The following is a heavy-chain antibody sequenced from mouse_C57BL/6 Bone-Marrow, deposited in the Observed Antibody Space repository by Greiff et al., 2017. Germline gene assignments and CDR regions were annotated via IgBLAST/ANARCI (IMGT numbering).Heavy chain of an antibody. J-gene: IGHJ2*01. Sequence: QVQLQQPGAELVMPGASVKLSCKASGYTFTSYWMHWVKQRPGQGLEWIGEIDPSDSYTNYNQKFKGKSTLTVDKSSSTAYMQLSSLTSEDSAVYYCARDMVTTGGDYFDYWGQGTTLTVSS. V-gene: IGHV1-69*01. CDR1: GYTFTSYW. CDR3: ARDMVTTGGDYFDY. CDR2: IDPSDSYT. D-gene: IGHD2-2*01.